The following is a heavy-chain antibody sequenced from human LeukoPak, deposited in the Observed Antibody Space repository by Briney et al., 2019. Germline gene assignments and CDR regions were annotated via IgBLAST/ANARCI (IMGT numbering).Heavy chain of an antibody. J-gene: IGHJ4*02. V-gene: IGHV3-30-3*01. D-gene: IGHD3-3*01. CDR2: ISYDENHK. Sequence: GGSLRLSCAASGFSFSSFAMHWVRQAPGKGLEWVALISYDENHKYYADSVKGRFTISRDNSKKTVYLQMNSLRTEDTAVYYCARDPDFGHWGQGTLVTVSS. CDR1: GFSFSSFA. CDR3: ARDPDFGH.